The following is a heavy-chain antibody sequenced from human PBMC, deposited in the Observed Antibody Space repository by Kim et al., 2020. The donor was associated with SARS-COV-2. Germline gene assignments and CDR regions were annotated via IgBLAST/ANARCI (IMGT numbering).Heavy chain of an antibody. J-gene: IGHJ4*02. D-gene: IGHD3-9*01. V-gene: IGHV3-9*01. CDR3: AKGGYFDWLGPVDY. CDR2: ISWNSGSI. Sequence: GGSLRLSCAASGFTFDDYAMHWVRQAPGKGLEWVSGISWNSGSIGYADSVKGRFTISRDNAKNSLYLQMNSLRAEDTALYYCAKGGYFDWLGPVDYWGQGTLVTVSS. CDR1: GFTFDDYA.